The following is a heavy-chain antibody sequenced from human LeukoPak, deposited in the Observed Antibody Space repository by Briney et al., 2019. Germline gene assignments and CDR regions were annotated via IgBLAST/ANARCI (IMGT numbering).Heavy chain of an antibody. Sequence: GGSLRLSCATSGFTFSSYWMHWVRQAPGKGLVWVSRINSAGSSTTYADSVKGRFTISRDNAKNSLYLQMNSLRAEDTAVYYCAREGDNDYFDYWGQGTLVTVSS. J-gene: IGHJ4*02. D-gene: IGHD1-14*01. CDR2: INSAGSST. CDR3: AREGDNDYFDY. V-gene: IGHV3-74*01. CDR1: GFTFSSYW.